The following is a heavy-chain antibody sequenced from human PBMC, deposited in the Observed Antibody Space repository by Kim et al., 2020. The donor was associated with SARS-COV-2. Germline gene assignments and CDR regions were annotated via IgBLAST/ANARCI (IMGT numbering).Heavy chain of an antibody. J-gene: IGHJ5*02. V-gene: IGHV3-33*01. Sequence: GGSLRLSCAASGFTFSSYGMHWVRQAPGKGLEWVAVIWYDGSNKYYADSVKGRFTISRDNSKNTLYLQMNSLRAEDTAVYYCAREELKEEDQVWGSGGWFDPWGQGTLVTVSS. CDR2: IWYDGSNK. CDR3: AREELKEEDQVWGSGGWFDP. D-gene: IGHD3-16*01. CDR1: GFTFSSYG.